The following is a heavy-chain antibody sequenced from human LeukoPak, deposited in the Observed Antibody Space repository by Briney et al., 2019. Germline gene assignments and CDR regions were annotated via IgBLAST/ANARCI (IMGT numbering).Heavy chain of an antibody. V-gene: IGHV3-23*01. Sequence: PGGSLSLSCAASGFTFSSYAMSWVRQAPGKGLERVSAISGSGGSTYYADSVKGRFTISRDNSKNTLYLQMNSLRAEDAAVYYCAKVAEDIVLVPAAIPHFDCWGQGTLVTVSS. CDR3: AKVAEDIVLVPAAIPHFDC. D-gene: IGHD2-2*02. CDR1: GFTFSSYA. J-gene: IGHJ4*02. CDR2: ISGSGGST.